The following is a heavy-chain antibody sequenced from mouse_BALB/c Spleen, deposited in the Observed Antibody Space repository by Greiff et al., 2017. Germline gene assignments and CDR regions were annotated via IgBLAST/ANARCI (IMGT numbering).Heavy chain of an antibody. CDR1: GYTFTSYW. Sequence: QVQLQQSGAELAKPGASVKMSCKASGYTFTSYWMHWVKQRPGQGLEWIGYINPSTGYTEYNQKFKDKATLTADKSSSTAYMQLSSLTSEDAAVYYCARLITTGAWFAYWGQGTLVTVSA. D-gene: IGHD2-4*01. J-gene: IGHJ3*01. CDR2: INPSTGYT. V-gene: IGHV1-7*01. CDR3: ARLITTGAWFAY.